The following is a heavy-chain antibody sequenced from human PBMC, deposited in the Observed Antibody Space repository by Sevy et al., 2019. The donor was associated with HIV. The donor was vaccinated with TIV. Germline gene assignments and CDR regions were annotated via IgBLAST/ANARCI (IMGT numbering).Heavy chain of an antibody. CDR3: ARDKAEFSSGLKYFEY. Sequence: ASVKVSCKASGGTFSTYSINWVRQAPGQGLEWMGGIIPLFAKADYAQKFQGRVTITADESTSTVYMDLSSLRSEDTAVYYCARDKAEFSSGLKYFEYWGQGTLVTVSS. D-gene: IGHD3-22*01. CDR1: GGTFSTYS. J-gene: IGHJ4*02. V-gene: IGHV1-69*13. CDR2: IIPLFAKA.